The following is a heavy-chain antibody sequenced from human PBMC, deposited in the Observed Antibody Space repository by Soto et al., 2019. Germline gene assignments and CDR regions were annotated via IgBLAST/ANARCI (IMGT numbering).Heavy chain of an antibody. CDR1: GGTFSSYT. Sequence: QVQLVQSGAEVKKPGSSVKVSCKASGGTFSSYTISWVRQAPGQGLEWMGRIIPILGIANYAQKFQGRVTITADKSTSTAYMELSSLRSEDTAVYYWARPRGYNWNDELLDYWGQGTLVTVSS. D-gene: IGHD1-1*01. CDR2: IIPILGIA. V-gene: IGHV1-69*02. J-gene: IGHJ4*02. CDR3: ARPRGYNWNDELLDY.